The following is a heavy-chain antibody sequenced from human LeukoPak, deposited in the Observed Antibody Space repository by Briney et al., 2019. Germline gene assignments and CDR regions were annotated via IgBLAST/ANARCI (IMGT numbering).Heavy chain of an antibody. CDR1: GFTFTNYA. CDR3: AKEGSDYYDVSGAPFDS. J-gene: IGHJ4*02. V-gene: IGHV3-23*01. Sequence: GGSLRLSCAASGFTFTNYAMSWVRQAPGKGLEWVSCIRGSGGTTYYADSVKGRFTISRDNSRSTLYLQMSSLRAEDTAVYFCAKEGSDYYDVSGAPFDSWGQGTLVTLSS. CDR2: IRGSGGTT. D-gene: IGHD3-22*01.